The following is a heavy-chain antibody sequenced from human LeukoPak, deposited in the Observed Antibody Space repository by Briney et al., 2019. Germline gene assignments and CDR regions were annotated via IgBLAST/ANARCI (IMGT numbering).Heavy chain of an antibody. V-gene: IGHV4-34*01. CDR2: INHSGST. D-gene: IGHD3-3*01. Sequence: GSLRLSCAASGFTFIRYTMNWVRQAPGKGLEWIGEINHSGSTNYNPSLKSRVTISVDTSKNQFSLRLSSVAAADTAVYYCARGWTIATGGAYDFWGGSQTRYFDYWGQGTLVTASS. CDR1: GFTFIRYT. CDR3: ARGWTIATGGAYDFWGGSQTRYFDY. J-gene: IGHJ4*02.